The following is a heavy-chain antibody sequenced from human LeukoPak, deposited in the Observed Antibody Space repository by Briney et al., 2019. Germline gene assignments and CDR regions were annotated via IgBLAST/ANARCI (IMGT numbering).Heavy chain of an antibody. D-gene: IGHD6-13*01. Sequence: ASVKVSCKASGYTFTSYGISWVRQAPGQGLEWMGWMSAYNGNTNYAQKLQGRVTMTTDTYTSTAYMELRSLRSDDTAVYYCAREDIKGIAGTYYYMDVWGKGTTVTVSS. CDR2: MSAYNGNT. CDR1: GYTFTSYG. V-gene: IGHV1-18*01. J-gene: IGHJ6*03. CDR3: AREDIKGIAGTYYYMDV.